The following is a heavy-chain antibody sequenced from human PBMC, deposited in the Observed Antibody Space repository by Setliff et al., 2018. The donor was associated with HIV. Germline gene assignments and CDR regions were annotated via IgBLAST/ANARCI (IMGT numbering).Heavy chain of an antibody. V-gene: IGHV4-34*01. D-gene: IGHD3-3*01. CDR3: ARQMTIPGVAVTPVDY. Sequence: PSETLSLTCTVSGDSISSYYWSWIRRPPGKGLEWVGEINHSGSTNYNPSLKSRITISVDTSKDQFSLKLSSVTAADTAVYYCARQMTIPGVAVTPVDYWGQGALVTVSS. CDR1: GDSISSYY. CDR2: INHSGST. J-gene: IGHJ4*02.